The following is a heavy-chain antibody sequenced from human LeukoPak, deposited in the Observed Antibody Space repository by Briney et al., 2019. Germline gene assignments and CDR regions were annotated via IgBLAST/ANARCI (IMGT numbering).Heavy chain of an antibody. J-gene: IGHJ4*02. Sequence: SETLSLTCAVYGGSFSGYYWSWIRQPPGKGLEWIGEINHSGSTNYNPSLKSRVTIPVDTSKNQFSLKLSSVTAEDTAVYYCARDPSSGWFDYWGQGTLVTVSS. D-gene: IGHD6-19*01. CDR1: GGSFSGYY. CDR3: ARDPSSGWFDY. CDR2: INHSGST. V-gene: IGHV4-34*01.